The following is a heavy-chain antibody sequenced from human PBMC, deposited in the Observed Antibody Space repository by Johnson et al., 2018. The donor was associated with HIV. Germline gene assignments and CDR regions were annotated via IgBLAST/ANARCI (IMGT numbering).Heavy chain of an antibody. V-gene: IGHV3-30*04. CDR1: GFRFSTYA. J-gene: IGHJ3*02. CDR3: ARDPGYSSFDI. CDR2: ISDDGSKI. D-gene: IGHD6-13*01. Sequence: QVLLVESGGGVVQPGRSLRLSCAASGFRFSTYALHWVRQTPGKGLEWVALISDDGSKIYHADSVKGRFTISRDNSKNTLYLQMSSLRAEDTAVYYCARDPGYSSFDIWGQGAMVIVSS.